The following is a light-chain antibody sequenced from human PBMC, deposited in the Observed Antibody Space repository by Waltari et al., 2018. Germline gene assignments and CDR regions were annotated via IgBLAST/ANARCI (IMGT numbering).Light chain of an antibody. Sequence: QSALTQPASVSGSPGQSITISCSGTSSDVGTYNYVSWYQQHPGKAPRLMIYDVSHRPSGFANRFSGSTSGNTASLTISVLQAEDEAEYHCSSYTSSNTLIFGGGTKLTVL. V-gene: IGLV2-14*03. CDR3: SSYTSSNTLI. CDR1: SSDVGTYNY. J-gene: IGLJ2*01. CDR2: DVS.